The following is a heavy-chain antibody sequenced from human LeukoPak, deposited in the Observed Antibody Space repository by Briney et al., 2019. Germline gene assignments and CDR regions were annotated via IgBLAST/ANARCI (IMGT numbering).Heavy chain of an antibody. CDR3: ARGGEDYYDSSGYYLPFDY. Sequence: ASVTVSCKASGYTFTSYGISWVRQAPGQGLEWMGWISAYNGNTNYAQKLQGRVTMTTDTSTSTAYMELRSLRSDDTAVYYCARGGEDYYDSSGYYLPFDYWGQGTLVTVSS. V-gene: IGHV1-18*01. CDR1: GYTFTSYG. D-gene: IGHD3-22*01. J-gene: IGHJ4*02. CDR2: ISAYNGNT.